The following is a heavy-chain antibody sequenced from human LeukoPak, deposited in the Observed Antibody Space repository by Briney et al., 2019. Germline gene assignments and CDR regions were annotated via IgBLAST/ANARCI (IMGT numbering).Heavy chain of an antibody. V-gene: IGHV7-4-1*02. CDR2: INTNTGNP. D-gene: IGHD3-10*01. J-gene: IGHJ5*02. Sequence: ASVKVSCKASGYTFTSYAMNWVRQAPGQGLEWMGWINTNTGNPTYAQGFTGRFVFSLDTSVSTAYLQISSLKAEDTAVYYCARGYSTVGSGSYFWWFDPWGQGTLVTVSS. CDR1: GYTFTSYA. CDR3: ARGYSTVGSGSYFWWFDP.